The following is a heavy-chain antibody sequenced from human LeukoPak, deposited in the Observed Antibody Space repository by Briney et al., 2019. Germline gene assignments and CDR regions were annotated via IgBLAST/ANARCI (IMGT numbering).Heavy chain of an antibody. CDR1: GFIFDDYA. D-gene: IGHD4-17*01. CDR2: ISWNSGSI. CDR3: AKDPYYYGYLVYYFDY. V-gene: IGHV3-9*01. Sequence: PGGSLRLFCAASGFIFDDYAMHWVRQAPGKGLEWVSGISWNSGSIGYADSVKGRFTISRDHAKNSLYLQMNSLRAEHTALYYCAKDPYYYGYLVYYFDYWGQGTMVTVSS. J-gene: IGHJ4*02.